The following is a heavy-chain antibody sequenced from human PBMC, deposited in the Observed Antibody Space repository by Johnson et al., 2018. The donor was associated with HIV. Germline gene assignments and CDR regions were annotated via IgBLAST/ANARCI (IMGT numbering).Heavy chain of an antibody. J-gene: IGHJ3*01. CDR1: GFTFSSYA. D-gene: IGHD1-26*01. CDR2: ISYDGSDK. CDR3: VKDGAHSGSHHDAFDV. Sequence: QVQLVESGGGVVQPGRSLRLSCAASGFTFSSYAMHWVRQAPAKGLEWVAAISYDGSDKDHADSVKGRFTISRDNSKNTVFLEMNSLTAEDTGLYYCVKDGAHSGSHHDAFDVWGRGTVVTVSS. V-gene: IGHV3-30-3*02.